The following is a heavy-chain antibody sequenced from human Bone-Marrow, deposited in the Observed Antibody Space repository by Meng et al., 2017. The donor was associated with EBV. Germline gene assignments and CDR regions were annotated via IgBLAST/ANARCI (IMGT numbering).Heavy chain of an antibody. V-gene: IGHV3-21*01. CDR3: ASGYYDSSGYYFDH. CDR1: GFTFSSYS. CDR2: ISSSSSYI. Sequence: EVQLVESGGXLVKPGXSLRLSXAASGFTFSSYSMNWVRQAPGKGLEWVSSISSSSSYIYYADSVKGRFTISRDNAKNSLYLQMNSLRAEDTAVYYCASGYYDSSGYYFDHWGHGTLVTVSS. J-gene: IGHJ4*01. D-gene: IGHD3-22*01.